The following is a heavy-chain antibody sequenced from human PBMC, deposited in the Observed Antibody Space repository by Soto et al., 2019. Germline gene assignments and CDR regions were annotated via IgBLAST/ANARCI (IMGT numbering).Heavy chain of an antibody. D-gene: IGHD5-12*01. CDR1: GFTVSSNY. CDR3: ARVLRLRLIDY. J-gene: IGHJ4*02. Sequence: GGSLRLSCAASGFTVSSNYMSWVRQAPGKGLEWVSVIYSGGSTYYADSVKGRFTISRDNSKNTLYLQMNSLRAEDTAVYYCARVLRLRLIDYWGQGTLVTVSS. CDR2: IYSGGST. V-gene: IGHV3-66*01.